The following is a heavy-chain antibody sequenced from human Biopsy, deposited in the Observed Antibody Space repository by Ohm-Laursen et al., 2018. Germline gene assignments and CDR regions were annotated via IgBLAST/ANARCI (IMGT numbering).Heavy chain of an antibody. CDR1: GFTFSDYY. D-gene: IGHD6-19*01. V-gene: IGHV3-30*18. J-gene: IGHJ4*02. Sequence: SLRLSCTASGFTFSDYYMHWVRQAPGKGLEWVAIITHDGSKTYYADSVEGRFTISRDQFKSTVYLQLNSLRTEDTAIYYCTKERRGWYSERWGQGTLVTVSS. CDR2: ITHDGSKT. CDR3: TKERRGWYSER.